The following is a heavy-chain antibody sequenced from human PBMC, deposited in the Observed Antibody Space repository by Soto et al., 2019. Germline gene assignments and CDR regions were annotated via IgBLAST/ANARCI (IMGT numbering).Heavy chain of an antibody. V-gene: IGHV3-23*01. CDR2: ISGSGGST. Sequence: GGSLRLSCAASGFTFSSYAMSWVRQAPGKGLEWVSAISGSGGSTYYADSVKGRFTISRDNSKNTLYLQMNSLRAEDTALYYCACHTAMVSYFDDWGQGTLVTVSS. D-gene: IGHD5-18*01. CDR3: ACHTAMVSYFDD. J-gene: IGHJ4*02. CDR1: GFTFSSYA.